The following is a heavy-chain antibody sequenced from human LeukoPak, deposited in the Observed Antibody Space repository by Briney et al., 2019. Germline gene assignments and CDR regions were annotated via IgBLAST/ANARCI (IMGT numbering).Heavy chain of an antibody. CDR3: AIDPYSGSYGDYYYYYMDV. D-gene: IGHD1-26*01. CDR1: GFTFSQYN. Sequence: GGSLRLSCAASGFTFSQYNMYWVRQGPGKGLEWVSYISTDSRSKYYADSVKARFTVSRDNAKNSLYLQMNSLRAEDTAVYYCAIDPYSGSYGDYYYYYMDVWGKGTTVTIS. V-gene: IGHV3-48*01. CDR2: ISTDSRSK. J-gene: IGHJ6*03.